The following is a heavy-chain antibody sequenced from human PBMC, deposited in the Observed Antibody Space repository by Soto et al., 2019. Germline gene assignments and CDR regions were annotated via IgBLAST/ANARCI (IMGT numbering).Heavy chain of an antibody. D-gene: IGHD3-16*02. CDR1: GGSISSYY. V-gene: IGHV4-59*08. CDR3: ARRVDYVWGSYRYSPYFDY. CDR2: IYYSGST. J-gene: IGHJ4*02. Sequence: QVQLQESGPGLVKPSETLSLTCTVSGGSISSYYWSWIRQPPGKGLEWIGYIYYSGSTNYNPSLKSRVTVSVDTSKNQFSLKLSSVTAAYTAVYYWARRVDYVWGSYRYSPYFDYWGQGTLVTVSS.